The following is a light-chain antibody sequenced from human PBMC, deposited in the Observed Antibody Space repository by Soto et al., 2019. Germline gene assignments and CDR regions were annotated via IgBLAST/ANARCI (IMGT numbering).Light chain of an antibody. J-gene: IGLJ1*01. Sequence: QSVLTQPPSVSGAPGQRVSISCTGSSSNIGAGYNVHWYQQLPGTAPKLLIYDNNNRPSGVPDRFSGSKSRTSASLAITGLQAEDEADYYCQSYDTSLSGFYVFGTGTKLTVL. V-gene: IGLV1-40*01. CDR1: SSNIGAGYN. CDR3: QSYDTSLSGFYV. CDR2: DNN.